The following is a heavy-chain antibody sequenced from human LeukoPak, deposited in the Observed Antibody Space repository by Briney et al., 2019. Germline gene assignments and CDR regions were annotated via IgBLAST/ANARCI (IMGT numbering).Heavy chain of an antibody. Sequence: GASVKVSCKASGYTFTSYYMHWMRQAPGQALEWMGWFNPDTHGTHYTRKFQGRVTMTGDTSISTAYMELSSLTSDDTAVYYCARVVPYSWGNYNDYWGQGTLVIVSS. D-gene: IGHD3-16*01. CDR3: ARVVPYSWGNYNDY. CDR1: GYTFTSYY. J-gene: IGHJ4*02. CDR2: FNPDTHGT. V-gene: IGHV1-2*07.